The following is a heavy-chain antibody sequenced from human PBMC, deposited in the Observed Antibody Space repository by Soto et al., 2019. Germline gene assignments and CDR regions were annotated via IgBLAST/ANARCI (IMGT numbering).Heavy chain of an antibody. V-gene: IGHV4-30-4*01. J-gene: IGHJ6*02. CDR3: ARPAAGQGYYYYGMDV. CDR2: IYYSGST. Sequence: ASETLSLTCTVSGGSISSGDYYWSWIRQPPGKGLEWIGYIYYSGSTYYNPSLKSRVTISVDTSKNQFSLKLSSVTAADTAVYYCARPAAGQGYYYYGMDVWGQGTTVTVSS. CDR1: GGSISSGDYY. D-gene: IGHD6-13*01.